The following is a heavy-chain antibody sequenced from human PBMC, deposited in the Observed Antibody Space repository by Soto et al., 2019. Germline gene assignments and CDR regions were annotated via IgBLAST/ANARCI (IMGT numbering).Heavy chain of an antibody. V-gene: IGHV4-30-4*01. CDR1: GGSISSGDYY. J-gene: IGHJ4*02. CDR3: ARGNGDYVYFDY. CDR2: IYYSGST. D-gene: IGHD4-17*01. Sequence: SETLSLTCTFSGGSISSGDYYWSWIRQPPGKGLEWIGYIYYSGSTYYNPSLKSRVTISVDTSKNQFSLKLSSVTAADTAVYYCARGNGDYVYFDYWGQGTLVTVSS.